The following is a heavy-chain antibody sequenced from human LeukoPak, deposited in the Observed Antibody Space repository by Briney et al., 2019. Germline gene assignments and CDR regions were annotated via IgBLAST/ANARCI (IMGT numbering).Heavy chain of an antibody. V-gene: IGHV3-23*01. CDR2: ISGSGGST. J-gene: IGHJ1*01. CDR3: AKEPAFQAVAGTRYFQH. D-gene: IGHD6-19*01. CDR1: GFTFSSYA. Sequence: GGSLRLSRAASGFTFSSYAMSWVRQAPGKGLEWVSAISGSGGSTYYADSVKGRFTISRDNSKNTLYLQMNSLRAEDTAVYYCAKEPAFQAVAGTRYFQHWGQGTLVTVSS.